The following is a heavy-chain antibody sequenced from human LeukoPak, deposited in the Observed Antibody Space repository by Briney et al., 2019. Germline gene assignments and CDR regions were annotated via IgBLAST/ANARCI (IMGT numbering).Heavy chain of an antibody. CDR3: ARVSGWEPLGFDY. CDR1: GGSFSGYY. CDR2: INHSGST. J-gene: IGHJ4*02. V-gene: IGHV4-34*01. Sequence: SETLSLTCAVYGGSFSGYYWSWIRQPPGKGLEWIGEINHSGSTNYNPSLKSRVTISVDTSKNQFSLKLSSVTAADTAVYYCARVSGWEPLGFDYWGQGPLVTVSS. D-gene: IGHD6-19*01.